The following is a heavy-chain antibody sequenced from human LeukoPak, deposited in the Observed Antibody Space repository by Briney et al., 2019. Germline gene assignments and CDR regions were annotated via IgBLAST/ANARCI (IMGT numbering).Heavy chain of an antibody. CDR2: FDPEDGET. V-gene: IGHV1-24*01. CDR3: ATGLYFDRLVAFDI. D-gene: IGHD3-9*01. J-gene: IGHJ3*02. Sequence: ASVKVSCKVSGYSLTELSIHWVRQAPGKGLERMGGFDPEDGETIYAQKFQGRVTMTEDTSTDTAYMELSSLRSEDTAVYYCATGLYFDRLVAFDIWGQGTMVTVSS. CDR1: GYSLTELS.